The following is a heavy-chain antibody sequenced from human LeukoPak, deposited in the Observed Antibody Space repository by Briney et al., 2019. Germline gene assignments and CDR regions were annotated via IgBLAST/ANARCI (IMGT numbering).Heavy chain of an antibody. CDR1: GGSFSGYY. CDR3: ARRGIAAAGMDY. CDR2: INHSGST. D-gene: IGHD6-13*01. J-gene: IGHJ4*02. V-gene: IGHV4-34*01. Sequence: SETLCLTCAVYGGSFSGYYWSWIRQPPGKGLEWIGEINHSGSTNYNPSLKSRVTISVDTSKNQFSLKLSSVTAADTAVYYCARRGIAAAGMDYWGQGTLVTVSS.